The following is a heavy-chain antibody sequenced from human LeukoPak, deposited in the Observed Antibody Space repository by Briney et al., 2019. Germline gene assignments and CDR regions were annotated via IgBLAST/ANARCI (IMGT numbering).Heavy chain of an antibody. CDR3: ARRRSSSSWRYDAFDI. D-gene: IGHD6-13*01. Sequence: PGGSLRLSCAASGFIFSDYYMSWMRQAPGKGLEWVSYISSSGSSIYYADSVKGRFTISRDNAKNSLYLQMNSLRAEDTAVYYCARRRSSSSWRYDAFDIWGQGTLVTVSS. V-gene: IGHV3-11*01. CDR2: ISSSGSSI. J-gene: IGHJ3*02. CDR1: GFIFSDYY.